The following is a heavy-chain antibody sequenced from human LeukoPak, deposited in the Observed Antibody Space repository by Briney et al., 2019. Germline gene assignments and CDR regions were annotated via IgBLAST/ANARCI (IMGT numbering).Heavy chain of an antibody. J-gene: IGHJ6*03. Sequence: GGSLRLSCAASGFTFSNYWMHWVRHAPGKGLVWVSRINTDGSSTNYADSVKGRFTISRDNAKNTVYLQMNSLRAEDTAVYYCANGAFRLYYIDVWGKGTTVIVSS. V-gene: IGHV3-74*01. CDR1: GFTFSNYW. CDR3: ANGAFRLYYIDV. D-gene: IGHD3-16*01. CDR2: INTDGSST.